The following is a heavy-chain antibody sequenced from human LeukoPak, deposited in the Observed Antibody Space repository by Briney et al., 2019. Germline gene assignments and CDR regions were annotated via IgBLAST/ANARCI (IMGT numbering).Heavy chain of an antibody. J-gene: IGHJ5*02. Sequence: GGSLRLSCAASGFTFSSYSMNWVRQAPGKGLEWVSSISSSSSSYIYYADSVKGRFTISRDNAKNSLYLQMNSLRAEDTAVYYCARDHRLLPWFDPWGQGTLVTVSS. D-gene: IGHD5-18*01. V-gene: IGHV3-21*01. CDR3: ARDHRLLPWFDP. CDR1: GFTFSSYS. CDR2: ISSSSSSYI.